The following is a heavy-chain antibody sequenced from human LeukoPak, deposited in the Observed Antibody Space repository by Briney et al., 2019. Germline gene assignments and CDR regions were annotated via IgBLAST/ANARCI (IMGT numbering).Heavy chain of an antibody. D-gene: IGHD3-22*01. J-gene: IGHJ4*02. CDR1: GGSISSYY. CDR3: ARVRDYYDSSGYYPDY. CDR2: IYYSGST. V-gene: IGHV4-59*01. Sequence: SETLSFTCTVSGGSISSYYWSWIRQPPGKGLEWIGYIYYSGSTNYNPSLKSRVTISVDTSKNQFSLKLSSVTAADTAVYYCARVRDYYDSSGYYPDYWGQGTLVTVSS.